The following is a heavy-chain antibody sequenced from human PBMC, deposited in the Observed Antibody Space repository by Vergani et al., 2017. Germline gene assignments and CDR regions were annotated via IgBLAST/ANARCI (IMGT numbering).Heavy chain of an antibody. CDR1: GFTFSSYA. CDR3: AKSAFSDYSSLHHFYYMDV. J-gene: IGHJ6*03. V-gene: IGHV3-23*01. D-gene: IGHD4-17*01. CDR2: IGGSGVHT. Sequence: EVQLLESGGGLLQPGGSLRLSCAASGFTFSSYAMSWVRQAPGKGLEWVSLIGGSGVHTYYDDSVKGRFTISSDNSKNTLYLQMNSLRAEDTAVYYCAKSAFSDYSSLHHFYYMDVWGKGTTVTVSS.